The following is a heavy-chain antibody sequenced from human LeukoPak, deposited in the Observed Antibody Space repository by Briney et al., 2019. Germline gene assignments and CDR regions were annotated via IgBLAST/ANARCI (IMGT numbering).Heavy chain of an antibody. CDR1: RFTFSDYY. CDR3: ARDPGSHNSSGWYDY. Sequence: GGSLRLFCAASRFTFSDYYMTWIRQAPGKGLEGVSYISSSSSTIYYADSVKGRFTISRDNAKNSLYLQMNSLRAEDTAVYYCARDPGSHNSSGWYDYWGQGTLVTVSS. V-gene: IGHV3-11*01. CDR2: ISSSSSTI. J-gene: IGHJ4*02. D-gene: IGHD6-19*01.